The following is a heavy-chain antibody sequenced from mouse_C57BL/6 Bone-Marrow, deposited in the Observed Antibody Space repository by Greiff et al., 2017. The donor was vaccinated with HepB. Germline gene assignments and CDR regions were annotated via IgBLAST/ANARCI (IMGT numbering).Heavy chain of an antibody. J-gene: IGHJ2*01. D-gene: IGHD1-1*01. CDR3: TPHVPYFSGSSCHFDY. Sequence: EVQLQQSGAELVRPGASVKLSCTASGFNIKDDYMNWVKQRPEQGLEWIGWIDPENGDNEYASKFQGKATITADTSSNTAYLHLSSLTSEDTAGYYFTPHVPYFSGSSCHFDYWGRGTTLTVSS. CDR1: GFNIKDDY. V-gene: IGHV14-4*01. CDR2: IDPENGDN.